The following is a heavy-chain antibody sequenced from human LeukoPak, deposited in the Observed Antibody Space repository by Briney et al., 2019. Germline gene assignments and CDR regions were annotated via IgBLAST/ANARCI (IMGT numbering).Heavy chain of an antibody. Sequence: GGPLRLSCAASGLTFRNYWMHWVRQAPGKGLMWLSRITSDGSDTIYADSGKGRFTISRDNAKNTLYLQMSSLSAEDTAVYYCATGGEQYYDYWGQGTLVTVSS. D-gene: IGHD1/OR15-1a*01. CDR1: GLTFRNYW. CDR2: ITSDGSDT. CDR3: ATGGEQYYDY. V-gene: IGHV3-74*01. J-gene: IGHJ4*02.